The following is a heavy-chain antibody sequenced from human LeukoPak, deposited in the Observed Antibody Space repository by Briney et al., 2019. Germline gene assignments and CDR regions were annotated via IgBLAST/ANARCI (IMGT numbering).Heavy chain of an antibody. CDR3: ARDQTVIDPYDAFDI. V-gene: IGHV4-31*03. D-gene: IGHD3-22*01. Sequence: AQTLSLTRTVSGDSISSGGYYWSWIRQHPGQGLEWIGYIYHSGSTYYNPSLKSRVTMSVDTSKNQFSLKLSSVTAADTAVYYCARDQTVIDPYDAFDIWGQGTMVTVSS. J-gene: IGHJ3*02. CDR1: GDSISSGGYY. CDR2: IYHSGST.